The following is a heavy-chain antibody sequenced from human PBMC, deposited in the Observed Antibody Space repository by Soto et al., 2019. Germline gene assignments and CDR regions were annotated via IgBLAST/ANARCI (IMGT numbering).Heavy chain of an antibody. CDR3: ARGRGGTLRYFDY. V-gene: IGHV4-59*01. Sequence: SETLSLTCTVSGDSIGGYYWSWIRQPPGKGLEWIGYIYQGGSTNYNPSLKSRVTISQDTSKSQFSLKLSSVTTADTAVYYCARGRGGTLRYFDYWGQGTLVTVSS. CDR2: IYQGGST. D-gene: IGHD1-26*01. CDR1: GDSIGGYY. J-gene: IGHJ4*02.